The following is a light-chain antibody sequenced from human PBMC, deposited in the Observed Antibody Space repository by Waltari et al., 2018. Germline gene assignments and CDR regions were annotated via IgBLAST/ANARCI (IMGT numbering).Light chain of an antibody. CDR3: QQGNSYPWT. CDR2: YAN. J-gene: IGKJ1*01. CDR1: QGISSY. Sequence: IQMSQSPSSLSASVGDRVTITCRASQGISSYLNWYQQKPGKAPKLLIYYANSLASGVPSRFSGSGSGTEFTLTISSLQPEDFATYYCQQGNSYPWTFDQGTKVEIK. V-gene: IGKV1-13*02.